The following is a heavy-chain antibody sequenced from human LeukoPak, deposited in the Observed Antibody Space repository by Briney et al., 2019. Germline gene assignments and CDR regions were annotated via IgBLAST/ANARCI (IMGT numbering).Heavy chain of an antibody. V-gene: IGHV4-30-4*08. CDR1: GGSISSGDYY. Sequence: SQTLSLTCTVSGGSISSGDYYWSWIRQPPGKGLEWIGYIYYSGSTNYNPSLKSRVTISVDTSKNQFSLKLSSVTAADTAVYYCARRYGSGTYYAFDPWGQGTLVTVSS. D-gene: IGHD3-10*01. CDR3: ARRYGSGTYYAFDP. J-gene: IGHJ5*02. CDR2: IYYSGST.